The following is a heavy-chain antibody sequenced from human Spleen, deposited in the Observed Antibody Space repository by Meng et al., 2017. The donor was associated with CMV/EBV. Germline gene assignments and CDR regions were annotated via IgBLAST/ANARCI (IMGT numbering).Heavy chain of an antibody. D-gene: IGHD3-22*01. CDR3: ASTPPKGYYDSSGYRGRRFDY. CDR2: IYYSGST. Sequence: GSLRLSCTVSGGSISSYYWSWIRQPPGKGLEWIGYIYYSGSTNYNPSLKSRVTISVDTSKNQFSLKLSSVTAADTAVYYCASTPPKGYYDSSGYRGRRFDYWGQGTLVTVSS. CDR1: GGSISSYY. V-gene: IGHV4-59*12. J-gene: IGHJ4*02.